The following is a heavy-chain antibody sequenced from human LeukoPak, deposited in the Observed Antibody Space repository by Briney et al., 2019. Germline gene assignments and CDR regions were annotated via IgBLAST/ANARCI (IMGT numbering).Heavy chain of an antibody. CDR1: GYTFTSYA. Sequence: ASVKVSCKASGYTFTSYAMRWVRQPPGQRLEGMGWINAGNGNTKYSEKFQGRVTITRDTSASTASMELSSLRSEDTAVYYCAREGYSYGSSYYGMDVWGKGTTVTVSS. V-gene: IGHV1-3*01. D-gene: IGHD5-18*01. CDR3: AREGYSYGSSYYGMDV. CDR2: INAGNGNT. J-gene: IGHJ6*04.